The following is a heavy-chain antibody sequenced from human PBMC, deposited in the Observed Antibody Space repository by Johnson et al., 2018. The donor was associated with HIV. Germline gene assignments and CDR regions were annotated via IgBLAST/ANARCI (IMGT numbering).Heavy chain of an antibody. CDR2: IRYDGSNK. CDR3: AKSEGAAAGPDAFDI. J-gene: IGHJ3*02. Sequence: QVQLVESGGGVVQPGGSLRLSCAASGFTFSSYGMHWVRQAPGKGLEWVAFIRYDGSNKYYADSVKGRFTISRDNSKNTLYLQMNSLRAEDTAVYYCAKSEGAAAGPDAFDIWGQGTMVTVSS. D-gene: IGHD6-13*01. V-gene: IGHV3-30*02. CDR1: GFTFSSYG.